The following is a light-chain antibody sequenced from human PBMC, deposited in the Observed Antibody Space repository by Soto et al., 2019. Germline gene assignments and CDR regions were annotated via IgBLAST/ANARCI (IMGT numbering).Light chain of an antibody. CDR1: SSDVGSYNL. CDR2: EGS. V-gene: IGLV2-23*03. J-gene: IGLJ2*01. Sequence: QSALTQPASVSGSPGPSITISCTGTSSDVGSYNLVSWYQQHPGKAPKLMIYEGSKRPSGVSNRFSGSKSGNTASLTISGLRAEDAADYYCCSYAGSSTFVFGGGTKLTVL. CDR3: CSYAGSSTFV.